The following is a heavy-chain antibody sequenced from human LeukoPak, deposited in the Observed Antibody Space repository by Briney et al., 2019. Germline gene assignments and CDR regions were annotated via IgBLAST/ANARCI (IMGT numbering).Heavy chain of an antibody. CDR2: ISGSGGST. CDR3: AKSPASIAAAGGVDY. D-gene: IGHD6-13*01. Sequence: GGSLRLSCAASGFTFSSYAMSWVRQAPGKGLEWVSAISGSGGSTYYADSVKGRFTISRDNSKNTLYLQMNSLRADDTAVYYCAKSPASIAAAGGVDYWGQGTLVTVSS. V-gene: IGHV3-23*01. J-gene: IGHJ4*02. CDR1: GFTFSSYA.